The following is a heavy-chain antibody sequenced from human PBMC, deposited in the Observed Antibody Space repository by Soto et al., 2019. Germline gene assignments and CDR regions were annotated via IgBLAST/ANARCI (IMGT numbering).Heavy chain of an antibody. Sequence: PGESLKISCKGSGYSFTSYWIGWVRQMPGKGLEWMGIIYPGDSDTRYSPSFQGQVTISADKSISTAYLQWSSLKASDTAMYYCARLGIVVVPAADNWIDPSGQGTLVTVST. J-gene: IGHJ5*02. V-gene: IGHV5-51*01. D-gene: IGHD2-2*01. CDR2: IYPGDSDT. CDR1: GYSFTSYW. CDR3: ARLGIVVVPAADNWIDP.